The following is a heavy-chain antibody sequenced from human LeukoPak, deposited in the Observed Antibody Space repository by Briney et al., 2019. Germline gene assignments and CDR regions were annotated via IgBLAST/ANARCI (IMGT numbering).Heavy chain of an antibody. V-gene: IGHV4-34*01. CDR1: GGSFSGYY. Sequence: SETLSLTCAVYGGSFSGYYWSWIRQPPGKGLEWIGEINHSGSTNYNPSLKSRVTISVDTSKNQFSLKLSSVTAADTAVHYCARGPGYCSSTSCYIDYWGQGTLVTVSS. D-gene: IGHD2-2*02. J-gene: IGHJ4*02. CDR2: INHSGST. CDR3: ARGPGYCSSTSCYIDY.